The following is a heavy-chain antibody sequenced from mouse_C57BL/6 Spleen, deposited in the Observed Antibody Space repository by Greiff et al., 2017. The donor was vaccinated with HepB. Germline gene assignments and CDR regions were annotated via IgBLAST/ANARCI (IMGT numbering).Heavy chain of an antibody. CDR3: AMAYSYGLGGYFDV. D-gene: IGHD1-2*01. V-gene: IGHV1-52*01. Sequence: QVQLQQPGAELVRPGSSVKLSCKASGYTFTSYWMHWVKQRPIQGLEWIGNIDPSDSETHYNQKFKDKATLTVDKSSSTAYMQLSSLTSEDSAVYYCAMAYSYGLGGYFDVWGTGTTVTVSS. CDR1: GYTFTSYW. CDR2: IDPSDSET. J-gene: IGHJ1*03.